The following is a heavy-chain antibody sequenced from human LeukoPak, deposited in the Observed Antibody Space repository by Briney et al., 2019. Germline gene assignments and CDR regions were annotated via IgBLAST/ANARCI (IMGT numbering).Heavy chain of an antibody. CDR1: GYTFTNYD. D-gene: IGHD6-6*01. Sequence: ASVKVSCKASGYTFTNYDINWVRQATGQGLEWMGWMNPNSGNTGFAQKFQGRVTITRNTSISTAYMELSGLRSEDTAVYYCARGAYSSSSRWFDPWGQGTLVTVSS. V-gene: IGHV1-8*01. J-gene: IGHJ5*02. CDR2: MNPNSGNT. CDR3: ARGAYSSSSRWFDP.